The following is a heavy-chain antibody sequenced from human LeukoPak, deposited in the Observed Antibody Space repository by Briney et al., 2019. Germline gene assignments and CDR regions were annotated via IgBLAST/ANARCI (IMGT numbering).Heavy chain of an antibody. D-gene: IGHD2-15*01. CDR1: GYSFASYW. CDR3: ARQDPAYCSSASCGAAFDI. J-gene: IGHJ3*02. V-gene: IGHV5-51*01. CDR2: IYPGDSDT. Sequence: GEALKISYKGSGYSFASYWIGWVRQMPGKGLEWMGIIYPGDSDTRYSPSFQGQVTMSADKSISTAYLQWSSLKASDTAMYYCARQDPAYCSSASCGAAFDIWGQGTMVTVSS.